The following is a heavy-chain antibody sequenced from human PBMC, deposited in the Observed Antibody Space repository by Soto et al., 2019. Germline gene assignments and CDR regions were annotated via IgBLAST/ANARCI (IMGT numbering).Heavy chain of an antibody. V-gene: IGHV1-69*06. J-gene: IGHJ5*02. CDR2: IIPIFGTA. Sequence: SLKVSCKASGVTFSSYAISWVRQAPGQGLEWMGGIIPIFGTANYAQKFQGRVTITADKSTSTAYMELSSLRSEDTAVYYCARVGAFIAAAGNNWFDPWGQGTLVTVSS. D-gene: IGHD6-13*01. CDR1: GVTFSSYA. CDR3: ARVGAFIAAAGNNWFDP.